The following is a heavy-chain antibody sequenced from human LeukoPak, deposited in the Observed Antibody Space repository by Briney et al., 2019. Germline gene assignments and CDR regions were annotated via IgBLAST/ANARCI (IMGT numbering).Heavy chain of an antibody. Sequence: SGGSLRLSCAASGFTFSSYGMHWVRQAPGKGLEWVAFIRSDGSNKYYADSVKGRFTISRDNSKNTLYLQMNSLRAEDTAVYYCAKVRIARDSSSSGLGGRYFQHWGQGTLVTVSS. CDR2: IRSDGSNK. J-gene: IGHJ1*01. CDR1: GFTFSSYG. CDR3: AKVRIARDSSSSGLGGRYFQH. V-gene: IGHV3-30*02. D-gene: IGHD6-6*01.